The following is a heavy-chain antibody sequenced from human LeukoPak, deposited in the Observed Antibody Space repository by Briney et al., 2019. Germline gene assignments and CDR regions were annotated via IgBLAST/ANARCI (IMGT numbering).Heavy chain of an antibody. CDR1: GFTFSDYY. J-gene: IGHJ4*02. V-gene: IGHV3-74*01. D-gene: IGHD6-19*01. CDR3: ARGFLGGTDQYFDS. Sequence: GGSLRLSCAASGFTFSDYYMHWVRQGPGEGPVWVSRISNEGSTTFYANSVKGRFTISRDNAKNTLYLEMNSLRAEDTAVYFCARGFLGGTDQYFDSWGQGTLVTVSS. CDR2: ISNEGSTT.